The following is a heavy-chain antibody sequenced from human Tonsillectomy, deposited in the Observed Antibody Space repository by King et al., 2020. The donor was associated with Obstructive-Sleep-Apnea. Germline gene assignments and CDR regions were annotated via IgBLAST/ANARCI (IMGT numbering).Heavy chain of an antibody. J-gene: IGHJ6*02. CDR1: GGSISTSLYY. V-gene: IGHV4-39*07. CDR2: IYYSGSA. Sequence: LQLQESGPGLVKPSETLSVTCTVSGGSISTSLYYWGWIRQPPGKGLEWIGSIYYSGSAYYNPSLKSRVTISLDTSKNHFSRKLNSVTAADTAIYYCARDKSTLIYGMDVWGQGTTVTVSS. CDR3: ARDKSTLIYGMDV. D-gene: IGHD5/OR15-5a*01.